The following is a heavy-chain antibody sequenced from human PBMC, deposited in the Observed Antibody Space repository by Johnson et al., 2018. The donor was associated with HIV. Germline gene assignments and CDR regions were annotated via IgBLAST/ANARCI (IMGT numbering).Heavy chain of an antibody. CDR1: GFIVSSNY. J-gene: IGHJ3*01. CDR2: LYSGGST. V-gene: IGHV3-66*01. Sequence: EVQLVESGGGLIQPGGSLRLSCAASGFIVSSNYMSWVRQAPGKGLEWVSVLYSGGSTYYADSVKGRFTISRDNAKNSLYLQMNSLRAEDTAVYHCAKETRDSRSAFDVWGQGTLVTVSS. CDR3: AKETRDSRSAFDV. D-gene: IGHD4-11*01.